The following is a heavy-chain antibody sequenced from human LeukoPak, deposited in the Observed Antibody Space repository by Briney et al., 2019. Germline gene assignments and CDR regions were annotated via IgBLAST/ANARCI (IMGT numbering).Heavy chain of an antibody. D-gene: IGHD3-22*01. CDR2: IGSGGRTI. CDR3: ARDGYYLPFDY. V-gene: IGHV3-11*01. CDR1: GFAFSDYY. J-gene: IGHJ4*02. Sequence: GGSLRLSCAASGFAFSDYYMSWVRQAPGKGLEWVSFIGSGGRTIEYADSVKGRFTVSRDDAKNSLYLQMNSLRADDTAVYYCARDGYYLPFDYWGQGTLVTVSS.